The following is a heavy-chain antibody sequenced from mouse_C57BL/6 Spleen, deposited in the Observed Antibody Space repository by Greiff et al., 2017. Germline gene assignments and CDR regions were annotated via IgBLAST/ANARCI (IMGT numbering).Heavy chain of an antibody. CDR3: ARRRTGLYAMDY. D-gene: IGHD4-1*01. Sequence: QVQLQQSGPELVKPGASVKISCKASGYAFSSSWMNWVKQRPGTGLEWIGRIYPGDGDTNYNGKFKGKATLTADKSSSTAYMQLSSLTSEDSAVYFCARRRTGLYAMDYWGQGTSVTVSS. CDR2: IYPGDGDT. CDR1: GYAFSSSW. V-gene: IGHV1-82*01. J-gene: IGHJ4*01.